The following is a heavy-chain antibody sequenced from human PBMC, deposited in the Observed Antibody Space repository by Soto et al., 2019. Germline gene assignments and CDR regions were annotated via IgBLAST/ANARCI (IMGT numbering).Heavy chain of an antibody. CDR2: ISSSSSTI. CDR3: ARDRNFGLFDY. V-gene: IGHV3-48*01. D-gene: IGHD3-10*01. Sequence: EVQLVESGGGLVQPGGSLRLSCAASGFTFSSYSMNWVRQAPGKGLEWVSYISSSSSTIYYADSVKGRFTISRDNAKNSLYLQMHSLRADDTAVYYCARDRNFGLFDYWGQGTLVTVSS. J-gene: IGHJ4*02. CDR1: GFTFSSYS.